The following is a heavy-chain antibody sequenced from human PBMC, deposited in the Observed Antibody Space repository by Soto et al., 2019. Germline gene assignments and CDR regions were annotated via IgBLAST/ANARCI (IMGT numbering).Heavy chain of an antibody. CDR3: ARVRGGGSEYFFDY. CDR1: GYTFTSYN. CDR2: INPSGGTT. D-gene: IGHD2-15*01. Sequence: ASVKVSCKASGYTFTSYNVHGVLQSAGQGLEWMAIINPSGGTTYYVQKFEGRVTLTTDTSTSTVYMELSSLRSDDTAVYYCARVRGGGSEYFFDYWGQGTLVTVSS. J-gene: IGHJ4*02. V-gene: IGHV1-46*01.